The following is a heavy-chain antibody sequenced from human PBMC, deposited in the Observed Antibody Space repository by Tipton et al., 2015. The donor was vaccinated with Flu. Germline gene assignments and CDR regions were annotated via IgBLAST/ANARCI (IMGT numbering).Heavy chain of an antibody. J-gene: IGHJ6*02. CDR1: GGSISSSTFY. CDR3: ARVLGNSHSYGMDV. V-gene: IGHV4-39*07. D-gene: IGHD1-1*01. Sequence: TLSLTCTVSGGSISSSTFYWGWIRQPPGKGLGWIGSVHYSGSTYYNPSLKSRVTISVDTSKNHFSLKLSSVTAADTAVYYCARVLGNSHSYGMDVWGQGTTVTVSS. CDR2: VHYSGST.